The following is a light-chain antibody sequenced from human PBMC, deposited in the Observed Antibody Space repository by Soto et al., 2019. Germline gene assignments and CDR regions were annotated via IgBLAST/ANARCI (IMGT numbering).Light chain of an antibody. CDR3: CSFALRSTLI. CDR2: EVS. J-gene: IGLJ2*01. CDR1: SNDVGGYNY. Sequence: QSALTQPASVSGSPGQSITISCTGTSNDVGGYNYVSWYQQPPGKAPKLMIYEVSHRPSGVSNRFSGSKSGNTASLTISGLQAEDEADYYCCSFALRSTLIFGGGTKLTAL. V-gene: IGLV2-14*01.